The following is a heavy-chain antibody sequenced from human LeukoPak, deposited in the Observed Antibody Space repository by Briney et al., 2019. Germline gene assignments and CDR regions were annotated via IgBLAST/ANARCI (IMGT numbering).Heavy chain of an antibody. CDR2: ISYDGSDK. CDR3: AKGTSFVVGASTDAFDI. V-gene: IGHV3-30-3*01. Sequence: GGSLRLSCAASGFTFSRYAMHWVRQAPGKGLEWVAVISYDGSDKYYADSVKGRFTISRANSKNTLYLQMNSLRAEDMALYYCAKGTSFVVGASTDAFDIWGQGTMVTVSS. J-gene: IGHJ3*02. CDR1: GFTFSRYA. D-gene: IGHD1-26*01.